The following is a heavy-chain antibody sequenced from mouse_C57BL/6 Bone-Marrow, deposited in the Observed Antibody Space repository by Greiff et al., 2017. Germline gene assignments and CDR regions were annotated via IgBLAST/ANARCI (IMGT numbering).Heavy chain of an antibody. V-gene: IGHV14-2*01. CDR1: GFNFKDYY. D-gene: IGHD1-2*01. CDR3: ASRHLLRRYFDV. J-gene: IGHJ1*03. Sequence: VQLQQSGAELVKPGASVKLSCTASGFNFKDYYMHWVKQRTEQGLEWIGRIDPEDGETKYAPKFQGKATITADTSSNTAYLQLSSLTSEDTAVYYGASRHLLRRYFDVWGTGTTVTVSS. CDR2: IDPEDGET.